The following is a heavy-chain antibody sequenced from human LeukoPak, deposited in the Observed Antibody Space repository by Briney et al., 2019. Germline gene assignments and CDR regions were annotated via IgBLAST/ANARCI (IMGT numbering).Heavy chain of an antibody. Sequence: ASVKVSCKASGYSFTSYGITWVRQATGQGLEWMGWMNPNSGNTGYAQKFQGRVTITRNTSISTAYMELSSLRSEDTAVYYCARGSATMVRGVLAYYYYYTDVWGKGTTVTVSS. CDR1: GYSFTSYG. V-gene: IGHV1-8*03. J-gene: IGHJ6*03. D-gene: IGHD3-10*01. CDR2: MNPNSGNT. CDR3: ARGSATMVRGVLAYYYYYTDV.